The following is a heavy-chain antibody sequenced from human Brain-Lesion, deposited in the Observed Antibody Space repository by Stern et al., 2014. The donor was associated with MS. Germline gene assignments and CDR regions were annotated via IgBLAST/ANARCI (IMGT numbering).Heavy chain of an antibody. CDR1: GYRFTSNW. D-gene: IGHD6-6*01. Sequence: EVQLVQSGAEVKKPGESLKISCKGSGYRFTSNWIGWVRQMPGKGLEWMGIIWPGAPDTRSSPAFQRQVTISADKSISTAYLQWSSLQASDTAMYYCARRGDSSSSGFDYWGQGTLVIVSS. CDR2: IWPGAPDT. CDR3: ARRGDSSSSGFDY. J-gene: IGHJ4*02. V-gene: IGHV5-51*01.